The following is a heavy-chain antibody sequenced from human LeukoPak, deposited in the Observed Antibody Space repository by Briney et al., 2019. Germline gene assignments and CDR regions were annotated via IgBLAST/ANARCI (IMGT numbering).Heavy chain of an antibody. Sequence: PGRSLRLSCAASGFTFDDYAMHWVRQAPGKGLEWVSGISWNSGSIGYADSVKGRFTISRDNAKNSLYLQMNSLRAEDTALYYCANSDTGAFDIWGQGTMVTVSS. J-gene: IGHJ3*02. CDR2: ISWNSGSI. CDR3: ANSDTGAFDI. CDR1: GFTFDDYA. D-gene: IGHD3-10*01. V-gene: IGHV3-9*01.